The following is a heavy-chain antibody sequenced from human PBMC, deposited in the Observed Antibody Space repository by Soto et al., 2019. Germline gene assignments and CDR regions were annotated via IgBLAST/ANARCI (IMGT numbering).Heavy chain of an antibody. Sequence: SETLSLTCSISGGSINCNTYSWGWIRQPPGRGLEWIGNTYSSGGAYYDPSFKSRASISVDTSKSQVFLKLTSVTAADTAIYYCARTRGSAVYFYFYGLDVWGHGTTVTVSS. D-gene: IGHD3-10*01. CDR1: GGSINCNTYS. CDR3: ARTRGSAVYFYFYGLDV. CDR2: TYSSGGA. J-gene: IGHJ6*02. V-gene: IGHV4-39*07.